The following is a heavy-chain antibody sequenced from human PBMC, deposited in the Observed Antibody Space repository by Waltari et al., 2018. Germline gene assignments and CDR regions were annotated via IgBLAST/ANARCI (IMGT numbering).Heavy chain of an antibody. CDR2: IIPILGIP. V-gene: IGHV1-69*12. D-gene: IGHD7-27*01. J-gene: IGHJ6*03. Sequence: VQLVQSGAEVRTPGSSVKVSCKASGGPFGGYGISWVRLVPGQRLEWLGGIIPILGIPDYSQKFQDRRTITADESTSTAYMELSSLTSEDTAIYFCATHKLGISQHYYHMGAWGKGTTVTISS. CDR3: ATHKLGISQHYYHMGA. CDR1: GGPFGGYG.